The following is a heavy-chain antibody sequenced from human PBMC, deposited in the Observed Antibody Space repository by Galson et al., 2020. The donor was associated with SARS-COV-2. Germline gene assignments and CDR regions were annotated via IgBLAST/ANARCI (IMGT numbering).Heavy chain of an antibody. J-gene: IGHJ6*01. Sequence: TGGSLSLSCAAYGFNFSIYGMHWVRQAPGKGLEWVALTSYDGSNTYYAASVKGRFTISRDNSRNTLYLQMNSLRVEDTALYYCAKFGVSHSGSPHLRGMDAWGRGTTVTVSA. CDR3: AKFGVSHSGSPHLRGMDA. CDR1: GFNFSIYG. V-gene: IGHV3-30*18. CDR2: TSYDGSNT. D-gene: IGHD3-10*01.